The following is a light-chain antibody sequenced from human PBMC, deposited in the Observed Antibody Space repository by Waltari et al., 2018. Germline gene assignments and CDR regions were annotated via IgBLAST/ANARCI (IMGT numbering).Light chain of an antibody. CDR3: NSYTRKTASVV. J-gene: IGLJ3*02. V-gene: IGLV2-14*01. CDR2: DVS. Sequence: QSALTQPASVSGSPGQSITISCFRTSSDIGVYNYVSWYQQYPGKAPKLMIYDVSKRPSGVSDRFSGSKSDNTASLTISGLRAEDEADYYCNSYTRKTASVVFGGGTKLTVL. CDR1: SSDIGVYNY.